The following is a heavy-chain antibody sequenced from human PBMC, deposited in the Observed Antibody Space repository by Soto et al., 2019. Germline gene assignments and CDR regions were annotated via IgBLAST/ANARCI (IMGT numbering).Heavy chain of an antibody. CDR1: GFTFSHYW. V-gene: IGHV3-74*01. CDR2: ITGDGTNT. D-gene: IGHD2-21*01. CDR3: ASLLWGSVTTDF. Sequence: EVQLVESGGGLVQPGGSLRLSCVASGFTFSHYWMHWVREAPGKGLLWVSRITGDGTNTAYADSVKGRFTISRDNAKNTLYLQLNNLRAEDTGIYYCASLLWGSVTTDFWGQGILVTVSS. J-gene: IGHJ4*02.